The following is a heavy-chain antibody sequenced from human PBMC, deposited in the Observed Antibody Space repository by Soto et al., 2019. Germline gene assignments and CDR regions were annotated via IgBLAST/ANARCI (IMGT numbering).Heavy chain of an antibody. CDR1: GGTFSSYA. D-gene: IGHD4-17*01. J-gene: IGHJ4*02. V-gene: IGHV1-69*13. CDR2: IIPIFGTA. CDR3: ARAFATVTTGVSEYYFDY. Sequence: ASVKVSCKASGGTFSSYAISWVRQAPGQGLEWMGGIIPIFGTANYAQKFQGRVTITADESTSTAYMELSSLRSEDTAVYYCARAFATVTTGVSEYYFDYWGQGTLVTVSS.